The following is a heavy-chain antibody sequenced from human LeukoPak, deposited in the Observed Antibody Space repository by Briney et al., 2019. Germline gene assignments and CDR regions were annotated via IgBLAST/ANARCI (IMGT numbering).Heavy chain of an antibody. Sequence: SVKVSCKASGYTFTSYGISWVRQAPGQGLEWMGGIIPIFGTANYAQKFQGRVTITADESTSTAYMELSSLRSEDTAVYYCARIARALIGYFQHWGQGTLVTVSS. D-gene: IGHD2-8*01. J-gene: IGHJ1*01. CDR3: ARIARALIGYFQH. CDR1: GYTFTSYG. V-gene: IGHV1-69*13. CDR2: IIPIFGTA.